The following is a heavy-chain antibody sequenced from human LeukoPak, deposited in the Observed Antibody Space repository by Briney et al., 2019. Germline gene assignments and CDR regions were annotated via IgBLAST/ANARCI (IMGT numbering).Heavy chain of an antibody. Sequence: SETLSLTCTVSGGSISSSSYYWGWIRQPPGTGLEWIGSIYYSGSTYYNPSLKSRVTISVDTSNNHSSLILSSVTAAATEEYYCGKRRQMSSGKRAGGYFDYWGQGTLVTVSS. CDR1: GGSISSSSYY. CDR3: GKRRQMSSGKRAGGYFDY. V-gene: IGHV4-39*02. CDR2: IYYSGST. J-gene: IGHJ4*02. D-gene: IGHD5-24*01.